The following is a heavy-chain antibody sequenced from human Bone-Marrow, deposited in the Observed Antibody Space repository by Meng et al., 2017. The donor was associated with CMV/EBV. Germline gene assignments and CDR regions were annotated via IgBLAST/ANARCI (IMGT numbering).Heavy chain of an antibody. CDR1: GFTFSSYG. J-gene: IGHJ6*02. Sequence: LSLTCAASGFTFSSYGMHWVRQAPGKGLEWVAFIRYDGSNKYYADSVKGRFTISRDNSKNTLYLQMNSLRAEDTAVYYCARDLGCSSTSCYEGGYYYYYYGMDVWGQGTTVTVSS. CDR3: ARDLGCSSTSCYEGGYYYYYYGMDV. V-gene: IGHV3-30*02. D-gene: IGHD2-2*01. CDR2: IRYDGSNK.